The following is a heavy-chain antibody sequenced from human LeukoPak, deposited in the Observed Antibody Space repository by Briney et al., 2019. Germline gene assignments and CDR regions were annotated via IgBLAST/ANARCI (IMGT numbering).Heavy chain of an antibody. CDR3: ARGRTYYHDSSGYYGEYFDY. Sequence: GGSLRLSCAASGFTFSSYSMNWVCQAPGKGLEWVSSISSSSSYIYYADSVKGRFTISRDNAKNSLYLQMNGLRAEDTAVYYCARGRTYYHDSSGYYGEYFDYWGQGTLVTVSS. CDR1: GFTFSSYS. J-gene: IGHJ4*02. V-gene: IGHV3-21*01. D-gene: IGHD3-22*01. CDR2: ISSSSSYI.